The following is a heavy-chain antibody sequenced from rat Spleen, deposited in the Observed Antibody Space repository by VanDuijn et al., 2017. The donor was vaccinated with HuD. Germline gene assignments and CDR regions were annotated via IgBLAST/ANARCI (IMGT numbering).Heavy chain of an antibody. CDR3: ARSYGGYTQHWFPY. CDR2: IYHDGGT. CDR1: GFSLTSDG. D-gene: IGHD1-11*01. V-gene: IGHV2-17*01. J-gene: IGHJ3*01. Sequence: VQLKETGPGLVQPTQTLSLTCTVSGFSLTSDGVHWIRQPPGKGLEWMGIIYHDGGTDYNSAIKSRLSISRDTSKSQVFLKMNSLHTDDTAIFFCARSYGGYTQHWFPYWGQGTLVTVSS.